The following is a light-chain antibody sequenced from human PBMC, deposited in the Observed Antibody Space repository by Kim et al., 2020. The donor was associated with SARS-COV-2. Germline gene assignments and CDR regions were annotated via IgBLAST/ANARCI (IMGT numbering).Light chain of an antibody. CDR2: EDN. CDR1: SGSIASTY. Sequence: NFMLTQPHSVSESPGKTVTISCTRSSGSIASTYVQWYQQRPGSAPTTVIYEDNQRPSGVPDRFSGSIDSSSNSASLTISGLKTEDEADYFCQSYDDSNQVFGGGTKLTV. J-gene: IGLJ3*02. CDR3: QSYDDSNQV. V-gene: IGLV6-57*03.